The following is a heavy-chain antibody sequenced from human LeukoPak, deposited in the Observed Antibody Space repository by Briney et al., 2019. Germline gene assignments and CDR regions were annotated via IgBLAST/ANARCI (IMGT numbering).Heavy chain of an antibody. Sequence: GGSLRLSCAASGFTFSDYYMSWIRQAPGKGLEWVAFIRYDGSNKYYADSVKGRFTISRDNSKNTLYLQMNSLRAEDTAVYYCASIAAAGADAFDIWGQGTMVTVSS. D-gene: IGHD6-13*01. V-gene: IGHV3-30*02. CDR3: ASIAAAGADAFDI. J-gene: IGHJ3*02. CDR2: IRYDGSNK. CDR1: GFTFSDYY.